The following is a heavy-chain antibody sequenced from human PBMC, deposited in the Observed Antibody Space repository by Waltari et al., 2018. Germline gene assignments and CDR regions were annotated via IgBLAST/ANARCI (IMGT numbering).Heavy chain of an antibody. Sequence: QVQLVQSGAEVKKPGSSVKVSCKASGGTFTSYAISWVRPAPGQGLEWMGGIIPIFGTANYAQKFQGRVTITADESTSTAYMELSSLRSEDTAVYYCAVGPRWELLLPSYYYYMDVWGKGTTVTVSS. D-gene: IGHD1-26*01. J-gene: IGHJ6*03. CDR1: GGTFTSYA. CDR3: AVGPRWELLLPSYYYYMDV. CDR2: IIPIFGTA. V-gene: IGHV1-69*01.